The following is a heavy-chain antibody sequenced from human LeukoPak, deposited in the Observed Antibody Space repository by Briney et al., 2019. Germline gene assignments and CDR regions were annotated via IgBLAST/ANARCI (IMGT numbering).Heavy chain of an antibody. D-gene: IGHD5-18*01. V-gene: IGHV4-39*01. CDR3: ARLIRIGYSYGLNWFDP. J-gene: IGHJ5*02. Sequence: SETLSLTCTVSGGSISSSSYYWGWIRQPPGKGLEWIGSIYYSGCTDYTPSLKSRVTISVDTSKNQFSLKLSSVTAADTAVYYCARLIRIGYSYGLNWFDPWGQGTLVTVSS. CDR1: GGSISSSSYY. CDR2: IYYSGCT.